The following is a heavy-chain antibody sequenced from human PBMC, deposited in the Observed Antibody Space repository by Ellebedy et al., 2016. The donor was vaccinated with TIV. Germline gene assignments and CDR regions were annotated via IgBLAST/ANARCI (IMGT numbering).Heavy chain of an antibody. Sequence: ASVKVSCXASGYTFTGYYMHWVRQAPGQGLEWMGWINPNSGGTNYAQKFQGWVTMTRDTSISTAYMELSRPRSDDTAVYYCARAMRGGSQFDPWGQGTLVTVSS. V-gene: IGHV1-2*04. J-gene: IGHJ5*02. CDR2: INPNSGGT. CDR1: GYTFTGYY. CDR3: ARAMRGGSQFDP. D-gene: IGHD3-16*01.